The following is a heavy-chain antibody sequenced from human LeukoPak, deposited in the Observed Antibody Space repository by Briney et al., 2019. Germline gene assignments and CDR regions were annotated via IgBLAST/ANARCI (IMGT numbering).Heavy chain of an antibody. J-gene: IGHJ6*02. CDR2: ISSSSSYI. V-gene: IGHV3-21*04. D-gene: IGHD6-19*01. CDR3: AREAQWLGPYYYGMDV. CDR1: GFTFSSYS. Sequence: GGSLRLSCAASGFTFSSYSMNWVRQAPGKGLEWVSSISSSSSYIYYADSVKGRFTISRDNAKNSLYLQMNSLRAEDTAVYYCAREAQWLGPYYYGMDVWGQGTTVTVSS.